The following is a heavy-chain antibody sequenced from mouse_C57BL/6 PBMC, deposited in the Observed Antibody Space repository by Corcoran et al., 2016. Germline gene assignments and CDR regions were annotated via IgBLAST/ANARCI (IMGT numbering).Heavy chain of an antibody. J-gene: IGHJ2*01. Sequence: EVQLQQSGPELVKPGASVKISCKASGYTFTDYYMNWVKQSHGKSLEWIGDINPNNGGTSYNQKFKGKATLTVDKSSSTAYMELRSLTSEDSAVYYCARLLDYDYFDYWGQGTTLTVSS. CDR3: ARLLDYDYFDY. D-gene: IGHD2-4*01. V-gene: IGHV1-26*01. CDR1: GYTFTDYY. CDR2: INPNNGGT.